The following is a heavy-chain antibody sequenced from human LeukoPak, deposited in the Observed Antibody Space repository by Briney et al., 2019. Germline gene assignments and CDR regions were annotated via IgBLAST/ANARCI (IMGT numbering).Heavy chain of an antibody. CDR1: GYSIGSGYF. CDR3: ASASIAGVGNETPSYWLDS. Sequence: PSETLSLTCGVSGYSIGSGYFWAWIRQPPEKGLEWIGSMSYDGSTQYNPSLQSRVTISGDTSKNKFSLKLSSLTAADTAVYHCASASIAGVGNETPSYWLDSWGQGTLVTVSS. D-gene: IGHD6-6*01. CDR2: MSYDGST. J-gene: IGHJ5*01. V-gene: IGHV4-38-2*01.